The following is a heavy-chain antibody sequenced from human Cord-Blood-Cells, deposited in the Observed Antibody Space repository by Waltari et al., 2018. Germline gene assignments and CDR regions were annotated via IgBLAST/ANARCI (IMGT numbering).Heavy chain of an antibody. J-gene: IGHJ4*02. CDR2: IYSGGST. CDR3: ARRLTGTFDY. Sequence: EVQLVESGGGLIQPGGYLGLSCEASGFTVSSNYMSWVRQATGKGLEWVSVIYSGGSTYYADSVKGRFTISRDNSKNTLYLQMNSLRAEDTAVYYCARRLTGTFDYWGQGTLVTVSS. CDR1: GFTVSSNY. V-gene: IGHV3-53*01. D-gene: IGHD7-27*01.